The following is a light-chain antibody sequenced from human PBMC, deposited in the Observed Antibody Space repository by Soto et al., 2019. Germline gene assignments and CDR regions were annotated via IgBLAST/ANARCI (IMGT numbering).Light chain of an antibody. CDR1: NSDVGGYNY. V-gene: IGLV2-14*01. CDR2: EVS. CDR3: SSYTTTSTPPYG. J-gene: IGLJ1*01. Sequence: QSVLTQPASVSGSPGQSITISCTGTNSDVGGYNYVSWYQQHPGKAPELMIYEVSHRPSGVSNRFSGSKSDNTASLTISGLQAEDEAYYYCSSYTTTSTPPYGFGTGSKVTVL.